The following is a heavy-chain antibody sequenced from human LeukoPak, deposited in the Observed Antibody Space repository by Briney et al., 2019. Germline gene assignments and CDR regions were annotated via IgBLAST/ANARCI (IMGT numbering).Heavy chain of an antibody. V-gene: IGHV3-48*01. Sequence: PGGSLRLSCVASGFTFSPYTMNWVRQAPGKGLEWISHITSSSDTKYYADSVKGRFTISRDNSKNTLYLQMNSLRAEDTAVYYCAKDRWLKYFDYWGQGTLVTVSS. CDR3: AKDRWLKYFDY. D-gene: IGHD4-23*01. J-gene: IGHJ4*02. CDR1: GFTFSPYT. CDR2: ITSSSDTK.